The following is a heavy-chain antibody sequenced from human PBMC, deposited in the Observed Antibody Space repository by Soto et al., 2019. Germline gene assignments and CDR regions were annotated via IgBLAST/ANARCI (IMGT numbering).Heavy chain of an antibody. D-gene: IGHD2-2*01. CDR2: ISYDGSNK. V-gene: IGHV3-30-3*01. Sequence: PGGSLRLSCAASGFTFSSYAMHWVRQAPGKGLEWVAVISYDGSNKYYADSVKGRFTISRDNSKNTLYLQMSSLRAEDTAVYYCAREKGPIVVVPAAQAGGMDIWGQGTTVTVS. CDR1: GFTFSSYA. J-gene: IGHJ6*02. CDR3: AREKGPIVVVPAAQAGGMDI.